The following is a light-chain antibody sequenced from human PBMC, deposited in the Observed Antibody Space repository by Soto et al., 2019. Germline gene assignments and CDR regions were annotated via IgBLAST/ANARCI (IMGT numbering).Light chain of an antibody. CDR1: QDIAIY. V-gene: IGKV1-9*01. J-gene: IGKJ1*01. CDR2: KAS. CDR3: HQYNSYPRT. Sequence: IKLSQSPASLSACVGDRVTFPCRASQDIAIYLAWYQQKPGEAPRLLIHKASTVETGVPSRFSGSGYGSEFTLIISSLQPDDSATYYCHQYNSYPRTFGQGTKVDIK.